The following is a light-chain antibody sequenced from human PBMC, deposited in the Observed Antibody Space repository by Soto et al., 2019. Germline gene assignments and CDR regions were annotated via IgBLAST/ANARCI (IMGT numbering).Light chain of an antibody. CDR1: NSDIGTYNY. Sequence: QSVLTQPDSLSVSPGQSITISCPGSNSDIGTYNYVSWYQQLPGKAPKLVISEVSNRPSGISGRFSGSKSGNAASLTISGLQAEDEATYYCSSYTSTSTLYVFGPGTKVTVL. CDR2: EVS. CDR3: SSYTSTSTLYV. J-gene: IGLJ1*01. V-gene: IGLV2-14*01.